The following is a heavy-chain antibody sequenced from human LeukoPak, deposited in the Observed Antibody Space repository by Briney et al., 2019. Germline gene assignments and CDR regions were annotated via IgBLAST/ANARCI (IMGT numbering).Heavy chain of an antibody. D-gene: IGHD3-22*01. CDR1: GFTFSNYW. J-gene: IGHJ3*02. Sequence: GSLRLSCAASGFTFSNYWMHWVRKGPGKGLVWVSRINSDGSSTNYADSVRGRFTISRDNAKNTLYLQMNSLRAEDTAVYYCARVVDSSGYHPDGFDIWGQGTMVTVSS. CDR2: INSDGSST. CDR3: ARVVDSSGYHPDGFDI. V-gene: IGHV3-74*01.